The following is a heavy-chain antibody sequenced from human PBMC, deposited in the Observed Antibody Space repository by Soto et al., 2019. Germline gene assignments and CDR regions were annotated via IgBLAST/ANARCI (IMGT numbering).Heavy chain of an antibody. J-gene: IGHJ6*02. CDR3: ARDHGMFLSYYYYGMDV. Sequence: QVQLVESGGGVVQPGRSLTLSCAASGFTFSRFSMHWVRQAPGKGLAWVADISYDGSNTHYAESVNGRFKISRVDSKNTVFLQMNNLRDEDSAVYYCARDHGMFLSYYYYGMDVWGQGTTVSVSS. V-gene: IGHV3-30-3*01. CDR1: GFTFSRFS. D-gene: IGHD3-10*02. CDR2: ISYDGSNT.